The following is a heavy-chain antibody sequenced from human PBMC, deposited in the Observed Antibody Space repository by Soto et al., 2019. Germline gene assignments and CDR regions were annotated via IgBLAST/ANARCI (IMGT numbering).Heavy chain of an antibody. CDR1: GCTFTSYG. CDR2: ISAYNGNT. J-gene: IGHJ4*02. CDR3: AGERGKLETRLRIIDY. D-gene: IGHD3-16*01. V-gene: IGHV1-18*01. Sequence: GASVKVSCKASGCTFTSYGISWVRQAPGQGLEWMGWISAYNGNTNYAQKLQGRVTMTTDTSTSTAYMELRSLRSDDTAVYYCAGERGKLETRLRIIDYWGQGTLVTVSS.